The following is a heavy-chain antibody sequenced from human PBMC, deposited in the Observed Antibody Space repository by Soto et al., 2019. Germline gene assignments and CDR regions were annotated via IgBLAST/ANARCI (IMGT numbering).Heavy chain of an antibody. CDR1: GFTFSSYG. J-gene: IGHJ6*03. Sequence: QVQLVESGGGVVQPGRSLRLSCAASGFTFSSYGMHWVRQAPGKGLEWVAVISYDGSNKYYADSVKGRFTISRENSNNTLYLQMNSLRTDDTAVYYCATTPAARLPLDYYDYYRDVWGKGTTVTVSS. CDR3: ATTPAARLPLDYYDYYRDV. CDR2: ISYDGSNK. D-gene: IGHD6-6*01. V-gene: IGHV3-30*03.